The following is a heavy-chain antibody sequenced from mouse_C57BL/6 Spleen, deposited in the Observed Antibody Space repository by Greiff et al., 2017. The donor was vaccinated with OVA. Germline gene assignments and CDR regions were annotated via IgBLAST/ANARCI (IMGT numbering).Heavy chain of an antibody. CDR3: VRAYYGSSHAMDY. Sequence: EVKLMESGGGLVQPKGSLKLSCAASGFTFNTYAMHWVRQAPGKGLEWVALIRSKSSNYATYYADSVKDRFTISRDDSHSMLYLQMNNLKTEDTAMYYCVRAYYGSSHAMDYWGQGTSVTVSS. D-gene: IGHD1-1*01. J-gene: IGHJ4*01. CDR2: IRSKSSNYAT. V-gene: IGHV10-3*01. CDR1: GFTFNTYA.